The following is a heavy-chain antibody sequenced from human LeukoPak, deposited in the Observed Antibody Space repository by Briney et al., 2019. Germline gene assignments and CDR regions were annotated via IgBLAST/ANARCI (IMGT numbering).Heavy chain of an antibody. CDR1: GFSLRPRGVG. Sequence: SGPTLVKPPQTLTLTCTFSGFSLRPRGVGVGWIRQPPGKALEWLALIYWNDDKRYSPSLKSRLTITKDTSKNQVVLTMTNMDPVDTATYYCARVGTILFDYWGQGTLVTVSS. V-gene: IGHV2-5*01. CDR2: IYWNDDK. D-gene: IGHD2-21*01. CDR3: ARVGTILFDY. J-gene: IGHJ4*02.